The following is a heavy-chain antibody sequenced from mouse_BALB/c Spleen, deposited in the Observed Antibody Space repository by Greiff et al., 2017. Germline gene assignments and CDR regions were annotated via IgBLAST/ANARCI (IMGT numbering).Heavy chain of an antibody. CDR3: ASPHRYIFAY. Sequence: QVHVKQSGPGLVQPSQSLSITCTVSGFSLTSYGVHWVRQSPGKGLEWLGVIWSGGSTDYNAAFISRLSISKDNSKSQVFFKMNSLQANDTAIYYCASPHRYIFAYWGQGTLVTVSA. D-gene: IGHD2-14*01. V-gene: IGHV2-2*02. J-gene: IGHJ3*01. CDR2: IWSGGST. CDR1: GFSLTSYG.